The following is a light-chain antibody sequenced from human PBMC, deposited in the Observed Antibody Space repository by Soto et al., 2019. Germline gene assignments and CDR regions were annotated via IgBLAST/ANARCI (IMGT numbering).Light chain of an antibody. CDR3: QHWVDYMWT. Sequence: DIPLTQSPSTLSASVGDRVTITCRASQSISSWLAWYQQKPGKAPKLLIYKASTLESGVPSRFSGSGSGTEFTLTFSSLQPDDFATYYCQHWVDYMWTFGQGTKVEIK. CDR2: KAS. V-gene: IGKV1-5*03. CDR1: QSISSW. J-gene: IGKJ1*01.